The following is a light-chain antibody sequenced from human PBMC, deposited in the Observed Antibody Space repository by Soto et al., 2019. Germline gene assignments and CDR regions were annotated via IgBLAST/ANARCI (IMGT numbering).Light chain of an antibody. J-gene: IGKJ5*01. V-gene: IGKV1-13*02. CDR2: DSS. Sequence: AIQLTQSPSSLSASVGDTVTITCRASQGISNALAWYQQIPGKPPKLLTYDSSTLESGVPSRFSGSGSGTDFTLSISSLQPGDFATYYCQQFNGFPTFGQGTRLEIQ. CDR1: QGISNA. CDR3: QQFNGFPT.